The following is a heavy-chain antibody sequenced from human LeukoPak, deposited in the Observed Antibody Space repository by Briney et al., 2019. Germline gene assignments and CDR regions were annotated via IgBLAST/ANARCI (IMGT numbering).Heavy chain of an antibody. CDR1: GFTFSSYT. CDR2: VSASSDI. J-gene: IGHJ4*02. D-gene: IGHD5-18*01. CDR3: ARDALHTAHFDY. V-gene: IGHV3-21*04. Sequence: PGGSLRLSCAASGFTFSSYTMNWVRQAPGKGLQWVSTVSASSDIHYSDSVKGRFTISRDNARNSLYLQINRLGDGDTALLYCARDALHTAHFDYWGQGNLVTVSS.